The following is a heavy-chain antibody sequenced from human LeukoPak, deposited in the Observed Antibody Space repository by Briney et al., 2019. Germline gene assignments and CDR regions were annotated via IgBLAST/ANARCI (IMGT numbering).Heavy chain of an antibody. CDR2: IYTSGST. J-gene: IGHJ6*03. CDR1: GGSISSGSYY. V-gene: IGHV4-61*02. CDR3: ARLTAEYYYYMDV. Sequence: SQTLSLTCTVSGGSISSGSYYWSWIRQPAGKGLEWIGRIYTSGSTNYNPSLKSRVTISVDTSKNQFSLKLSSVTAADTAVYYCARLTAEYYYYMDVWGKGTTVTVSS.